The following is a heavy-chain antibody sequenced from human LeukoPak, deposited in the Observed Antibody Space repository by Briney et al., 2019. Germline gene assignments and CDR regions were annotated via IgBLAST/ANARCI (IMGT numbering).Heavy chain of an antibody. V-gene: IGHV4-59*12. CDR1: GGSISSYY. D-gene: IGHD3-22*01. CDR3: ARGSSGYYSR. Sequence: SETLSLTCTVSGGSISSYYWSWIRQPPGKGLEWIGYIYYSGSTNYYPSLKSRVTISVDTSKNQFSLKLSSVTAADTAVYYCARGSSGYYSRWGQGTLVTVSS. CDR2: IYYSGST. J-gene: IGHJ4*02.